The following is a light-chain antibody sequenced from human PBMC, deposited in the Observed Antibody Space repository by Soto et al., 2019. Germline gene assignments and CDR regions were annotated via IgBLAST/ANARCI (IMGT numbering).Light chain of an antibody. CDR3: QQYNNGPPLT. J-gene: IGKJ4*01. V-gene: IGKV3-15*01. CDR2: GAS. CDR1: QSISSD. Sequence: EIVMTQSPATLSVSPGERATLSCRASQSISSDLAWYQQKPGQTPTLLIYGASTSATGIPARFSGSGAGTEFTLTISSLQSEDFAVYYCQQYNNGPPLTFGGGTKVEIK.